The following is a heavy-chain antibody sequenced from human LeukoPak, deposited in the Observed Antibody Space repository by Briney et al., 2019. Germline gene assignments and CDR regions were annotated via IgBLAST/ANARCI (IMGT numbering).Heavy chain of an antibody. V-gene: IGHV4-34*01. CDR1: GGSFSGYY. J-gene: IGHJ4*02. Sequence: PSETLSLTCAVYGGSFSGYYWSWIRQPPGKGLEWIGEINHSGSTNYNPSLKSRVTISVDTSKNQFSLKLSSVTAADTAVYYCGRFVRSPYYFDYWGQGTLVTVSS. CDR2: INHSGST. D-gene: IGHD2-8*01. CDR3: GRFVRSPYYFDY.